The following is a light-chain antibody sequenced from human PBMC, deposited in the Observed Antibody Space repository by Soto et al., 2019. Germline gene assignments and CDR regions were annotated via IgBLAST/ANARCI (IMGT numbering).Light chain of an antibody. CDR1: QGISRY. CDR2: DAS. J-gene: IGKJ4*01. CDR3: QQRSYWR. Sequence: EMVLTQSPATLSLSPGETATLSCKTSQGISRYLAWYQQRPGQAPRLLIYDASTRATGVPAGFSGNGSRTDFTLTIARLEPEDFAVYYCQQRSYWRFGGGTRVQIK. V-gene: IGKV3D-11*01.